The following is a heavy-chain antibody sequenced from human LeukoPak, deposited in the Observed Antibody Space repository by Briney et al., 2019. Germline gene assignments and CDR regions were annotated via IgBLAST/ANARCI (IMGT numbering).Heavy chain of an antibody. CDR2: ISYYGST. V-gene: IGHV4-38-2*01. D-gene: IGHD3-16*01. CDR1: GYSITEGFS. Sequence: PSETLSLTCAVSGYSITEGFSWGWIRQPPGQGLEWIASISYYGSTYSKSTLQSRLTISRDTSKNEFSLRLTPVTATDTAVYYCARVGAIPGIDPWGQGTPVTVSS. CDR3: ARVGAIPGIDP. J-gene: IGHJ5*02.